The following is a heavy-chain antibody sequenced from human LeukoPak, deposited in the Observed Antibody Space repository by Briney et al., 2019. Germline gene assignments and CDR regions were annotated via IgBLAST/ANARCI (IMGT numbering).Heavy chain of an antibody. V-gene: IGHV3-7*01. J-gene: IGHJ6*02. CDR1: GFTFSTYW. CDR3: ASLAYCSSTSCYGMDV. D-gene: IGHD2-2*01. Sequence: GGSLRLSCAASGFTFSTYWMTWVRHAPGKGLELVANIKQDGSEKNYVDSVKGRFTISRDNAKNSLYLQMNSLRAEDTAVYYCASLAYCSSTSCYGMDVWGQGTTVTVSS. CDR2: IKQDGSEK.